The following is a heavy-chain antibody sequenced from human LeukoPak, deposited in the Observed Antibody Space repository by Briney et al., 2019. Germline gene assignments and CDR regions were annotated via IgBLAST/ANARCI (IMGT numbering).Heavy chain of an antibody. CDR3: ARDPNPSVAAPAGWFDP. CDR1: GGPISSYY. J-gene: IGHJ5*02. V-gene: IGHV4-4*07. D-gene: IGHD6-19*01. Sequence: PSETLSLTCTVSGGPISSYYWSWIRQPAGKGLEWIGHIYTSGSTNYNPSLKSRVTMSVDTSKNQFSLKLSSVTAADTAVYYCARDPNPSVAAPAGWFDPWGQGTLVTVSS. CDR2: IYTSGST.